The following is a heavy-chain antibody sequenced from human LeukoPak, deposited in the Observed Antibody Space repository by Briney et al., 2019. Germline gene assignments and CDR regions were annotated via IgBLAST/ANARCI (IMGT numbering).Heavy chain of an antibody. D-gene: IGHD4-11*01. CDR1: GYTFTRNY. CDR2: INPSGPST. V-gene: IGHV1-46*01. CDR3: ARDQGGSNSKPFDY. J-gene: IGHJ4*02. Sequence: ASVKVSCKASGYTFTRNYMHSWRQAPGQGLEWMGIINPSGPSTTYAQKFQGRVTLTRDTSTSTVYMELSSLRSEDTAVYNCARDQGGSNSKPFDYWGQGTLVTVSS.